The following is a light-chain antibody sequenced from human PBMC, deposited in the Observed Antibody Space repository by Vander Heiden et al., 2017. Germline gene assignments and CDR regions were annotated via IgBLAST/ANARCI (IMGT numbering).Light chain of an antibody. CDR2: AAS. CDR1: QSISSY. J-gene: IGKJ5*01. Sequence: DIQMTQSPSSLSASVGDRVTITCRASQSISSYLNWYQQKPGKAPKLLIYAASSLQSGVPSRFSGSGSGTDFTLTISSLQPEDFATYYCQQSYSTPITFGQWTRLAIK. CDR3: QQSYSTPIT. V-gene: IGKV1-39*01.